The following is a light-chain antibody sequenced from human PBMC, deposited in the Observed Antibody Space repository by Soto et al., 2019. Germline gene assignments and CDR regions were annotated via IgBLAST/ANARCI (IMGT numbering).Light chain of an antibody. CDR1: QSVSNN. CDR2: GAS. CDR3: QQYNNWPLWT. Sequence: EIVSTQSPGTLSLSPGERATLSCRASQSVSNNYLAWYQQKPGQAPRLLIYGASTRATGIPARFSGSGSGTEFTLTISSLQSEDFAVYYCQQYNNWPLWTFGQGTKVDI. J-gene: IGKJ1*01. V-gene: IGKV3-15*01.